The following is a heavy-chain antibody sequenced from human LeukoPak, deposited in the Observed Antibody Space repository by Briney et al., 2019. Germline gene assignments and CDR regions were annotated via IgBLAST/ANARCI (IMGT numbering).Heavy chain of an antibody. CDR1: GFTFSSYS. J-gene: IGHJ4*02. Sequence: GGSLRLSCAASGFTFSSYSMNWVRQAPGKGLEWVSSISSSSSYIYYADSVKGRFTISRDNAKNSLYLQMNSLRAEDTAVYYCARDRDDSSGYYYFHYWGQGTLVTVSS. D-gene: IGHD3-22*01. CDR2: ISSSSSYI. V-gene: IGHV3-21*01. CDR3: ARDRDDSSGYYYFHY.